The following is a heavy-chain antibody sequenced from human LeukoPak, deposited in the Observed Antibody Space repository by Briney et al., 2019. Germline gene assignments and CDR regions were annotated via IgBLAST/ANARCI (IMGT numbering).Heavy chain of an antibody. D-gene: IGHD1-26*01. Sequence: ASVKVSCKASGYTFTSYYMLWVRQAPGQGLEWMGIINPSGGSTNYAQKFQGRVTMTWDMSTSTVYMQLSSLRSDDTAVYYCARASGGSYGGAFDYWGQGTLVTVSS. CDR1: GYTFTSYY. J-gene: IGHJ4*02. CDR3: ARASGGSYGGAFDY. V-gene: IGHV1-46*01. CDR2: INPSGGST.